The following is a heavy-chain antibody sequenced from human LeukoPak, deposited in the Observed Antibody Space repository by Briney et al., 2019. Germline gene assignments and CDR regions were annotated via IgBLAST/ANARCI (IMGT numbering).Heavy chain of an antibody. J-gene: IGHJ4*02. CDR1: GFTFSSYS. CDR3: ARDSSGSLDY. D-gene: IGHD1-26*01. CDR2: IYSGGST. V-gene: IGHV3-53*04. Sequence: GGSLRLSCAASGFTFSSYSMNWVRQAPGKGLEWVSVIYSGGSTYYADSVKGRFTISRHNSKNTLYLQMNSLRAEDTAVYYCARDSSGSLDYWGQGTLVTVSS.